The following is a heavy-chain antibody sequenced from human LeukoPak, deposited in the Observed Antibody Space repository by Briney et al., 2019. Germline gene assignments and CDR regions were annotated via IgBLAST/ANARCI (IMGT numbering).Heavy chain of an antibody. CDR3: ARELYYDILTGSSPTPKPFDWFDP. CDR2: IYYSRST. Sequence: SETLSLTCTVSGGSISSYYWSWIRQPPGKGLEWIGYIYYSRSTNYNPSLKSRVTISVDTSKNQFSLKLSSVTAADTAVYYCARELYYDILTGSSPTPKPFDWFDPWGQGTLVTVSS. V-gene: IGHV4-59*12. D-gene: IGHD3-9*01. CDR1: GGSISSYY. J-gene: IGHJ5*02.